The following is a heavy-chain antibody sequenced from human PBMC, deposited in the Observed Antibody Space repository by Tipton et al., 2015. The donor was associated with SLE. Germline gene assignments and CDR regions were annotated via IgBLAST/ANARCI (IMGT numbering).Heavy chain of an antibody. CDR3: ARDLGEQQPDV. J-gene: IGHJ6*02. Sequence: TLSLTCAVYGGSFSGHYWSWIRQPPGKGLEWIGYIYYSGSTNYNPSLKSRVTISVDTSKNQFSLKLSSVTAADTAVYYCARDLGEQQPDVWGQGTTVTVSS. CDR2: IYYSGST. V-gene: IGHV4-59*11. CDR1: GGSFSGHY. D-gene: IGHD6-13*01.